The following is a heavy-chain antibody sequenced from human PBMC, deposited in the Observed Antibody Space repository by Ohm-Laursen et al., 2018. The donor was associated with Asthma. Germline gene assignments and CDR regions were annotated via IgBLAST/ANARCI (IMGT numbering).Heavy chain of an antibody. V-gene: IGHV3-30-3*01. CDR2: ISYDGSSQ. D-gene: IGHD2-15*01. Sequence: SLRLSCSASGFTITNYWMHWVRQAPGKGLEWVAVISYDGSSQHYADSVKGRFTISRDNAKNSLYLQMNSLRDEDTAVYYCAREIGYCAFDIWGQGTMVTVSS. J-gene: IGHJ3*02. CDR3: AREIGYCAFDI. CDR1: GFTITNYW.